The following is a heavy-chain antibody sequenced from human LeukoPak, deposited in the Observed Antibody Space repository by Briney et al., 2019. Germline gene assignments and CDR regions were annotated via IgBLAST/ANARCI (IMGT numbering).Heavy chain of an antibody. CDR2: IYHSGST. V-gene: IGHV4-30-2*01. D-gene: IGHD2-21*01. Sequence: PSETLSLTCTVSGGSVSSGGYYWSWIRQPPGKGLEWIGYIYHSGSTYYNPSLKSRVTISVDRSKNQFSLKLSPVTAADTAVYYCAIPRPTMDVWGQGTTVTVSS. CDR3: AIPRPTMDV. J-gene: IGHJ6*02. CDR1: GGSVSSGGYY.